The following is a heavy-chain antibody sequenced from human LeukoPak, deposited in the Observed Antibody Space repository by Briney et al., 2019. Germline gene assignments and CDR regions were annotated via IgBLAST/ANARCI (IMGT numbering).Heavy chain of an antibody. V-gene: IGHV3-23*01. CDR3: ARRYNWKAFDL. CDR1: GFTFSADA. J-gene: IGHJ2*01. D-gene: IGHD1-20*01. CDR2: INYNGGST. Sequence: PGGSLRLSCAASGFTFSADAMNWVRQAPGKGLEWVSTINYNGGSTYYADSVEGRFTISRDNSKNTLYLQMSSLRAEDTAIYYCARRYNWKAFDLWGRGTLATVSS.